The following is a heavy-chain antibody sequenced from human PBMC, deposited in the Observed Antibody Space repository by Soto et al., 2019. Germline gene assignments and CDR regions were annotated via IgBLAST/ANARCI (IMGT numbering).Heavy chain of an antibody. Sequence: QVQLVDSGGGVVQPGGSLRLSCAASGFTFSNYGMHWVRQAPGKGLEWVAFISNDGSKNYYADSVRGRFTISRDNSMNTLFLQMNSLRPEDTATYYCAKLPLRPYYFDYWGPGTLVTVSS. CDR3: AKLPLRPYYFDY. CDR2: ISNDGSKN. J-gene: IGHJ4*02. D-gene: IGHD4-17*01. V-gene: IGHV3-30*18. CDR1: GFTFSNYG.